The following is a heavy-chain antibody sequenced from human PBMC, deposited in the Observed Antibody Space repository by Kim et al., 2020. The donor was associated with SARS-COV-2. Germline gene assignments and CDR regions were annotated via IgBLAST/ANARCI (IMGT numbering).Heavy chain of an antibody. CDR2: IDGGNGNT. J-gene: IGHJ4*02. CDR3: ARGYYDSSGYPSNTY. V-gene: IGHV1-3*01. Sequence: ASVKVSCKASGYTFSSYAMHWVCQAPGQRLEWMGWIDGGNGNTKYSQKFQGRVTITRDTSASTAYMELSSLRSEDTAVYYCARGYYDSSGYPSNTYWGQGTVVTVSS. D-gene: IGHD3-22*01. CDR1: GYTFSSYA.